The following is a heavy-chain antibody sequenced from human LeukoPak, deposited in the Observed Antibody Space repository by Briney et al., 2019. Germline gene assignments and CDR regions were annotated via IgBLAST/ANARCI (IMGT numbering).Heavy chain of an antibody. CDR1: SGSISSSSYY. Sequence: SETLSLTCTVSSGSISSSSYYWGWIRQPPGKGLEWIGNIYYDGSTYYTPSLKSRVTISVDTSKNQFSLKLNSVTAADTAVYYCARNYGSGSYYNVVTTFDYWGQGTLVTVSS. J-gene: IGHJ4*02. CDR2: IYYDGST. V-gene: IGHV4-39*07. CDR3: ARNYGSGSYYNVVTTFDY. D-gene: IGHD3-10*01.